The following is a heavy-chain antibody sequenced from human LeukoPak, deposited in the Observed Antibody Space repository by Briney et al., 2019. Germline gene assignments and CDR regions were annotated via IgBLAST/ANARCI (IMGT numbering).Heavy chain of an antibody. V-gene: IGHV4-59*12. J-gene: IGHJ4*02. CDR2: IYYSGST. Sequence: SETLSLTCTVSGGSISSYYWSWIRQPPGKGLEWIGYIYYSGSTYYNPSLKSRVTISVDTSKNQFSLKLSSVTAADTAVYYCASLSSSSGWSGYFDYWGQGALVTVSS. CDR1: GGSISSYY. CDR3: ASLSSSSGWSGYFDY. D-gene: IGHD6-19*01.